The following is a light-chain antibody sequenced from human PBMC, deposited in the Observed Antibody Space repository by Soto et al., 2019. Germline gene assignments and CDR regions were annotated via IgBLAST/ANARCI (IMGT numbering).Light chain of an antibody. CDR1: QSISSW. CDR3: QQYNSGIT. V-gene: IGKV1-5*01. Sequence: DIQMTQSPSTLSSFLRDIVTITCRASQSISSWLAWYQQKPGKAPKLLIYDASSLESGVPSRFSGSGSGTEFTLTISSLQTDDFATYYCQQYNSGITFGQGTRLEIK. CDR2: DAS. J-gene: IGKJ5*01.